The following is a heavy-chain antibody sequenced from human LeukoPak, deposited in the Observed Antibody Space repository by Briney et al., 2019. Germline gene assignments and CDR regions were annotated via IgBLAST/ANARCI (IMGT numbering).Heavy chain of an antibody. J-gene: IGHJ4*02. CDR3: ARVFTIFEGVIITPPDY. V-gene: IGHV1-8*02. Sequence: GASVKVSCKASGYTFTSYGINWVRQATGQGLEWMGWMNPNSGNTGYAQKFQGRVTMTRNTSISTAYMELSSLRSEDTAVYYCARVFTIFEGVIITPPDYWGQGTLVTVSS. CDR2: MNPNSGNT. D-gene: IGHD3-10*01. CDR1: GYTFTSYG.